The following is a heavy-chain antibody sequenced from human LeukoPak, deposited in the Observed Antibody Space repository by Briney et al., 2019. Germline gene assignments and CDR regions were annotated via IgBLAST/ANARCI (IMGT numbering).Heavy chain of an antibody. CDR2: IYYSGST. CDR1: GGSISSGDDS. V-gene: IGHV4-30-4*02. D-gene: IGHD5-18*01. CDR3: ARAKSQRGYTFGPHTYFVC. Sequence: SETLSLSCTVSGGSISSGDDSWSWIRQPPGQGLEWIGYIYYSGSTYYNPSLKSRVTISVDTSQKQFSLKLNSVTAADTAVYYCARAKSQRGYTFGPHTYFVCWGQGTLVTVSS. J-gene: IGHJ4*01.